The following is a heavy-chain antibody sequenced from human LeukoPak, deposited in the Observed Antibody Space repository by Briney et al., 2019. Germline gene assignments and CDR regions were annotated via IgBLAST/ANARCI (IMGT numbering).Heavy chain of an antibody. J-gene: IGHJ4*02. CDR3: VSRCSSTSCYRVFDY. Sequence: GRSLRLSCAASGFTFSSYGMGWVRQAPGNGLEWVAFIRYDGSNKYYADSVKGRFTISRDNSKNTLYLQMNSLRAEDTAVYYCVSRCSSTSCYRVFDYWGQGTLVTVSS. V-gene: IGHV3-30*02. D-gene: IGHD2-2*02. CDR2: IRYDGSNK. CDR1: GFTFSSYG.